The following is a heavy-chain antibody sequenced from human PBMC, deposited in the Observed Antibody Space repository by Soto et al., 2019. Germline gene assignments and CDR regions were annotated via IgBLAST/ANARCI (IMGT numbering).Heavy chain of an antibody. V-gene: IGHV3-30*18. CDR3: AKARSGWYHDY. Sequence: QVQLVESGGGVVQPGRSRRLSCPASGFPFSSYGMHGFRQAPGKGLEWVAVISYDGSNKNYADSVKGRFTISRDNSKNTLYLQMNSLRAEDTAVYYCAKARSGWYHDYWGQGTLVTVSS. D-gene: IGHD6-19*01. CDR2: ISYDGSNK. J-gene: IGHJ4*02. CDR1: GFPFSSYG.